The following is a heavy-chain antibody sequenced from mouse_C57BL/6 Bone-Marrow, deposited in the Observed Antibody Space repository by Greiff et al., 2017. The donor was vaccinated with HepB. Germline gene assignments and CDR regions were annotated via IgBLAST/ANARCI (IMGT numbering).Heavy chain of an antibody. CDR3: ARVYYDYDWFAY. V-gene: IGHV1-64*01. CDR1: GYTFTSYW. CDR2: IHPNSGST. J-gene: IGHJ3*01. D-gene: IGHD2-4*01. Sequence: QVQLKQPGAELVKPGASVKLSCKASGYTFTSYWMHWVKQRPGQGLEWIGMIHPNSGSTNYNEKFKSKATLTVDKSSSTAYMQLSSLTSEDSAVYYCARVYYDYDWFAYWGQGTLVTVSA.